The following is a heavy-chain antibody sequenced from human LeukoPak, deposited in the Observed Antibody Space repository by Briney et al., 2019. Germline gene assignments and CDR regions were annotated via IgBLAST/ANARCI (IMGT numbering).Heavy chain of an antibody. CDR1: GDSISRSTYY. CDR2: IFYSGST. Sequence: PSETLSLTCTVSGDSISRSTYYWGWIRQPPWKGLEWIGSIFYSGSTYYNPSLKSRVTISVDTSKNQFSLKLSSVTAADTAVYYCASQVIAVTFYFDYWGQGTLVTASS. D-gene: IGHD6-19*01. CDR3: ASQVIAVTFYFDY. J-gene: IGHJ4*02. V-gene: IGHV4-39*01.